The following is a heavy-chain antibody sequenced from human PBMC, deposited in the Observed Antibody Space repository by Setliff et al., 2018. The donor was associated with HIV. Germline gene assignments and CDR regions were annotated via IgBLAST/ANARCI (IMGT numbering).Heavy chain of an antibody. CDR3: ARNVPGILPRWVGFDP. CDR2: IIPIFGTA. CDR1: GGTFSSYA. Sequence: GASVKVSCKASGGTFSSYAISWVRQAPGQGLEWMGGIIPIFGTANYAQKFLGRVTLTRDTSISTAYMELSRLRSDDTAVYYCARNVPGILPRWVGFDPWGQGTLVTVSS. V-gene: IGHV1-69*05. D-gene: IGHD1-20*01. J-gene: IGHJ5*02.